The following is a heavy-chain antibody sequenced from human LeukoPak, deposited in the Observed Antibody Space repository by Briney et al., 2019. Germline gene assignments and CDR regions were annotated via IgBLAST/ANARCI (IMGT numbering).Heavy chain of an antibody. CDR1: GFTFSDYY. CDR2: ISSSGSTI. J-gene: IGHJ4*02. D-gene: IGHD4-17*01. CDR3: AREVNDFGDYMFDY. Sequence: PGGSLRLSCAASGFTFSDYYMSWIRQPPGKGLEWVSYISSSGSTIYYAESVKGRFTISRDNAKNSLYLQMNSLRAEDTAVYYCAREVNDFGDYMFDYWGQGTLVTVSS. V-gene: IGHV3-11*04.